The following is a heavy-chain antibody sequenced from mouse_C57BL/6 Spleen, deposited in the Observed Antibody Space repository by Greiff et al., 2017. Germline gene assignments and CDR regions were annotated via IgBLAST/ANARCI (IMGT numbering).Heavy chain of an antibody. CDR3: ARSLGRGFAY. CDR2: IRNKANGYTT. D-gene: IGHD4-1*01. J-gene: IGHJ3*01. Sequence: EVQLQQSGGGLVQPGGSLSLSCAASGFTFTDYYMSWVRQPPGKALEWLGFIRNKANGYTTEYSASVKGRFTISRDNSQSILYLQMNALRAEDSATYYCARSLGRGFAYWGQGTLVTVSA. V-gene: IGHV7-3*01. CDR1: GFTFTDYY.